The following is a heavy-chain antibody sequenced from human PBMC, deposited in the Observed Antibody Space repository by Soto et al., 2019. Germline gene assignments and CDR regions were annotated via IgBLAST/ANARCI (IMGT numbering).Heavy chain of an antibody. CDR3: ARGLDNRGSTYNWFDP. D-gene: IGHD3-22*01. Sequence: KPSETLTLTCTASGGSVSNYYWTWIRQPAGKGLEWIGRIYTTGSTNYNPSLESRVTMSVDTSKNQLSLKLSSVTAADTAVYYCARGLDNRGSTYNWFDPWGQGTLVTVSS. CDR1: GGSVSNYY. CDR2: IYTTGST. V-gene: IGHV4-4*07. J-gene: IGHJ5*02.